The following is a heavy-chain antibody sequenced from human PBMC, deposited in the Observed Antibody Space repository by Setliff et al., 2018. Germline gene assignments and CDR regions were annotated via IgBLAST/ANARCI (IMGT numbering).Heavy chain of an antibody. D-gene: IGHD3-3*01. J-gene: IGHJ4*02. Sequence: PSETLSLTCTVSGGSISSSSYYWGWIHHPPGKGLEWIGSIYYSGSTYYNPYLKSRVTISVDTSKNQFSLKLSSVTAADTDVYYCARRTEYYNFWSGYYDYWGQGTLVTVS. CDR2: IYYSGST. CDR1: GGSISSSSYY. V-gene: IGHV4-39*07. CDR3: ARRTEYYNFWSGYYDY.